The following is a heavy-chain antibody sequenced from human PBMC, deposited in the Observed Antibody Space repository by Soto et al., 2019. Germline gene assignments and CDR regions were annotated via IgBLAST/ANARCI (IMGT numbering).Heavy chain of an antibody. J-gene: IGHJ4*02. V-gene: IGHV3-23*01. Sequence: GGSLRLSCAASGVTFSSYAMSWVRQTPGKGLEWVSAISGSGGSTYYADSVKGRFTISRDNSKNTLYLQMNSLRAEDTAVYYCAKARYCSGGSCYYICDYWGQGTLVTVSS. CDR3: AKARYCSGGSCYYICDY. D-gene: IGHD2-15*01. CDR2: ISGSGGST. CDR1: GVTFSSYA.